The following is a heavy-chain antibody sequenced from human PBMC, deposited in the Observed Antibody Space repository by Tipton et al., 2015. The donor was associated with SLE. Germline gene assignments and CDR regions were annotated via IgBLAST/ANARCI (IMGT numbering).Heavy chain of an antibody. Sequence: SLRLSCAASGFTFSSYEMNWVRQAPGKGLEGVSYISSSGSTIYYADSVKGRFTISRDNAKNSLYLQMNSLRAEDTAVYYCARDDSSGYYYSSGMDVWGQGTTVTVSS. D-gene: IGHD3-22*01. CDR1: GFTFSSYE. V-gene: IGHV3-48*03. CDR2: ISSSGSTI. J-gene: IGHJ6*02. CDR3: ARDDSSGYYYSSGMDV.